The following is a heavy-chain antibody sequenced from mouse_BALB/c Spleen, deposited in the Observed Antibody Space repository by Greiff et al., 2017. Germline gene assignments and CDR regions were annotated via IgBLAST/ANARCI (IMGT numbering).Heavy chain of an antibody. Sequence: QVQLQQSGAELAKPGASVKMSCKASGYTFTSYWMHWVKQRPGQGLEWIGYINPSTGYTEYNQKFKDKATLTADKSSSTAYMQLSILTSEDSAVYYCARGGYGNPFAYWGQGTLVTVSA. CDR1: GYTFTSYW. D-gene: IGHD2-1*01. CDR3: ARGGYGNPFAY. J-gene: IGHJ3*01. V-gene: IGHV1-7*01. CDR2: INPSTGYT.